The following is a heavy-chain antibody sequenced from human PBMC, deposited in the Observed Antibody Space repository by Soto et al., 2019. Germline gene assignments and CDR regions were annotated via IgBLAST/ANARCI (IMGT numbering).Heavy chain of an antibody. Sequence: GGSLRLSCAASGFTFSSYSMNWVRQAPGKGLEWVSSISSSSSYIYYADSVKGRFTISRDNAKNSLYLQMNSLRAEDTAVYYCAGCSGGSCYPPYYMDVWGKGTTVTVSS. J-gene: IGHJ6*03. D-gene: IGHD2-15*01. CDR2: ISSSSSYI. CDR1: GFTFSSYS. CDR3: AGCSGGSCYPPYYMDV. V-gene: IGHV3-21*01.